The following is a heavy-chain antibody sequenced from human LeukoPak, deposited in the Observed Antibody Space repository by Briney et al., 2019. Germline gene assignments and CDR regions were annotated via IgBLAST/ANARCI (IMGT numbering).Heavy chain of an antibody. CDR1: GYTFTSYG. V-gene: IGHV1-18*01. CDR2: ISAYNGNT. J-gene: IGHJ5*02. D-gene: IGHD6-13*01. CDR3: ARAYSSSWYNWFDP. Sequence: GASVKVSCKASGYTFTSYGISWVRQAPGQGLEWMGWISAYNGNTNYAQKLQGRVTMTTDTSTSTAYMELRSLRSDDTAVYYCARAYSSSWYNWFDPWGQRTLVTVSS.